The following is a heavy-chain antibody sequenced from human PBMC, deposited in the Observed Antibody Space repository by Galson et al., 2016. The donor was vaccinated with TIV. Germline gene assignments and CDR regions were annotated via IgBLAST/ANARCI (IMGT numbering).Heavy chain of an antibody. J-gene: IGHJ4*02. CDR1: GFTFSSYT. CDR2: ISPSGYTI. CDR3: ARLGQFDY. V-gene: IGHV3-48*03. Sequence: SLRLSCAASGFTFSSYTMNWVRQAPGKGLEWISYISPSGYTIYYADSVKGRFTISRDNAKNSLSLQMNSLRADDTAVYYCARLGQFDYWGQGTLVTVSS.